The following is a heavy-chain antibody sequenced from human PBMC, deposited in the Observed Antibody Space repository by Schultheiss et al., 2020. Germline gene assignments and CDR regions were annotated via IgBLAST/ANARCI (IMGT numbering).Heavy chain of an antibody. CDR1: GGSVSSGSYY. D-gene: IGHD3-10*01. CDR3: ARAGSGAFDI. CDR2: IYYSGST. V-gene: IGHV4-61*01. Sequence: SETLSLTCTVSGGSVSSGSYYWSWIRQPPGKGLEWIGYIYYSGSTYYNPSLKSRVTISVDTSKNQFSLKLSSVTAADTAVYYCARAGSGAFDIWGQGTTGTVSS. J-gene: IGHJ3*02.